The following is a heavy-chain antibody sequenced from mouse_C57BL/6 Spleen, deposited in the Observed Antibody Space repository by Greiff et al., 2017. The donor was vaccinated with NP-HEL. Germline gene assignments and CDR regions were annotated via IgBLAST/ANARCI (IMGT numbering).Heavy chain of an antibody. V-gene: IGHV2-2*01. CDR2: IWSGGST. CDR3: ARKGYAGSSYDWYFDV. J-gene: IGHJ1*03. D-gene: IGHD1-1*01. CDR1: GFSLTSYG. Sequence: VKLEESGPGLVQPSQSLSITCTVSGFSLTSYGVHWVRQSPGKGLEWLGVIWSGGSTDYNAAFISRLNISTDNSKSHVFFKMNSLQADDAAIYYCARKGYAGSSYDWYFDVWGKGTTLTVSS.